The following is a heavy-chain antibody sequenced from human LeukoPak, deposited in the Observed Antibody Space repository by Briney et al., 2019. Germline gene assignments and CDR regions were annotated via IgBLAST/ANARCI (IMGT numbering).Heavy chain of an antibody. D-gene: IGHD5-18*01. V-gene: IGHV1-69*04. CDR1: GGTFSSYA. J-gene: IGHJ4*02. CDR3: ATFRRGYSYGPRVYYFDY. Sequence: ASVKVSCKASGGTFSSYAISWVRQAPGQGLEWMGRIIPILGIANYAQKFQGRVTITADKSTSTAYMELSSLRSEDTAVYYCATFRRGYSYGPRVYYFDYWGQGTLVTVSS. CDR2: IIPILGIA.